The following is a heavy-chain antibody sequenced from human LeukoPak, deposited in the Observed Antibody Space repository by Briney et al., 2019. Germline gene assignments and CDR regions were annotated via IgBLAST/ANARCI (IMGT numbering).Heavy chain of an antibody. Sequence: PGGSLRLSCAASGFTFDDYDMSWVRQAPGKGLEWVSYISSGSSSIFYADSVKGRFTISRDNSKNSLYLQMNSLRVEDTAVYYCARGGIAARFAYWGQGTLVTVSS. CDR2: ISSGSSSI. V-gene: IGHV3-48*03. CDR3: ARGGIAARFAY. J-gene: IGHJ4*02. CDR1: GFTFDDYD. D-gene: IGHD6-6*01.